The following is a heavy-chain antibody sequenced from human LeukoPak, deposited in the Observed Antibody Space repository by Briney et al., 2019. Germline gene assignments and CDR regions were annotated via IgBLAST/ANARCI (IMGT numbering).Heavy chain of an antibody. CDR2: IWYDGSNK. Sequence: GGSLRLSCAASGFTFSSYGMHWVRQAPGKGLEWVALIWYDGSNKYYTDSVKGRLTISRDNSKNTLYLQMNSLRAGDTAIYYCAREGPRGNSQFDYWGQGTLVTVSS. CDR3: AREGPRGNSQFDY. V-gene: IGHV3-33*01. CDR1: GFTFSSYG. J-gene: IGHJ4*02. D-gene: IGHD2/OR15-2a*01.